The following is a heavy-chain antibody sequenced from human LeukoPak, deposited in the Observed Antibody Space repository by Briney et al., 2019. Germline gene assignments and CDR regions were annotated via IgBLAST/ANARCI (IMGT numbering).Heavy chain of an antibody. V-gene: IGHV3-30*02. J-gene: IGHJ4*02. CDR1: GFTFSSYG. CDR3: AKATRDSSLHHFDY. CDR2: IRYDGSNK. Sequence: GGSLRLSCAASGFTFSSYGMHWVRQAPGKGLEWVAFIRYDGSNKYYADSVKGRFTISRDNSKNTLYLQMNSLRAEDTAVYYCAKATRDSSLHHFDYWGQGTLVTVSS. D-gene: IGHD6-6*01.